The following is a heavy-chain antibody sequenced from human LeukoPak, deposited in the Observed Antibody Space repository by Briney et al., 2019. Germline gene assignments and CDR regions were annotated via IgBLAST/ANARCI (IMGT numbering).Heavy chain of an antibody. CDR3: ARGYDWNDYYFDY. CDR2: MRGSGVIT. V-gene: IGHV3-23*01. Sequence: PGGSLRLSCAASGFGFRVYDMSWVRQAPGKGLEWVSRMRGSGVITFYADSVRGRFTISRDNSRNMLYLQMDSLRAEDTAVYYCARGYDWNDYYFDYWGQGTLVTVSS. D-gene: IGHD1-1*01. J-gene: IGHJ4*02. CDR1: GFGFRVYD.